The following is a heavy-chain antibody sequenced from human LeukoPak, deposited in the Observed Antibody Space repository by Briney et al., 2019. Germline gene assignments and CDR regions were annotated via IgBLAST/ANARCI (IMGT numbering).Heavy chain of an antibody. D-gene: IGHD3-3*01. CDR2: IIPIFGTA. CDR3: ARLTIFGNDAFDI. V-gene: IGHV1-69*13. Sequence: GASVKVSCKASGYTFTGYYMHWVRQAPGQGLEWMGGIIPIFGTANYAQKFQGRVTITADESTSTAYMELSSLRSEDTAVYYCARLTIFGNDAFDIWGQGTMVTVSS. CDR1: GYTFTGYY. J-gene: IGHJ3*02.